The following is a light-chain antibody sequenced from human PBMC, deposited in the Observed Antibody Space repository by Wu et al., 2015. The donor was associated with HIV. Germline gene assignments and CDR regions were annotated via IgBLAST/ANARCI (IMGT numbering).Light chain of an antibody. CDR1: QSVSSN. V-gene: IGKV3-15*01. J-gene: IGKJ2*03. CDR3: QQRDNWPNS. Sequence: EIVMTQSPATLSVSPGERATLSCRASQSVSSNLAWYQQKFGQAPRLLIYGASTRATGIPARFSGSGSGTEFALTISSLEPEDFVVYYCQQRDNWPNSFGQGTKLEI. CDR2: GAS.